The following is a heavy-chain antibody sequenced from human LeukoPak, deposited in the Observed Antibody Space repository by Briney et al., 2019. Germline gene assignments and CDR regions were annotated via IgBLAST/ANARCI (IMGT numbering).Heavy chain of an antibody. CDR2: INPNSGGT. Sequence: GASVTVSCKASGYTFTGYYMHWVRQAPGQGLEWMGWINPNSGGTNYAQKFQGRVTMTRDTSISTAYMELSRLRSVDTAVYYCARGSGRTIITMVRGVNWFDPWGQGTLVTVSS. CDR3: ARGSGRTIITMVRGVNWFDP. J-gene: IGHJ5*02. V-gene: IGHV1-2*02. CDR1: GYTFTGYY. D-gene: IGHD3-10*01.